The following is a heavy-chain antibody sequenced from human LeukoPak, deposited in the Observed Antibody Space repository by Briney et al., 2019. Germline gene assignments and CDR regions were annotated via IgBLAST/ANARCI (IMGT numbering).Heavy chain of an antibody. J-gene: IGHJ3*02. CDR1: DDSIRNYH. D-gene: IGHD2-2*02. V-gene: IGHV4-59*01. CDR3: AREIVVPAAIRAMRPFDI. Sequence: PSETLSLTCIVSDDSIRNYHWNWIRQPPGKGLEWIGFGHYSGSAFYSPSLRSRVTISVDTSKNQFSLQVTSVTAADTAVYYCAREIVVPAAIRAMRPFDIWGQGTMVTVSS. CDR2: GHYSGSA.